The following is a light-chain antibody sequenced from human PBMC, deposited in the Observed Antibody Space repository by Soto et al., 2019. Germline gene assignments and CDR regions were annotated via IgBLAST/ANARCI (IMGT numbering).Light chain of an antibody. V-gene: IGLV2-14*03. Sequence: SVLTQPASVSGSPGQSITISFTGTSSDVGAYNYVSWYQHHPGKAPKLMIYDVSNRPSGVSNRFSGSKSGNTASLTISGLKAEDEADYYCNSFTTSSTLVFGGGTKVTVL. CDR2: DVS. J-gene: IGLJ2*01. CDR3: NSFTTSSTLV. CDR1: SSDVGAYNY.